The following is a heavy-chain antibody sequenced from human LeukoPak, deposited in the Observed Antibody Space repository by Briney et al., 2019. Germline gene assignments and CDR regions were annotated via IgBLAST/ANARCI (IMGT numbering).Heavy chain of an antibody. CDR1: GGTFSSYA. V-gene: IGHV1-69*11. Sequence: SVKVSCKASGGTFSSYAISWVRQAPGQGLEWMGRIIPILGTTNYAQKFQGRVTITTDESTSTAYMELSSLRSGDTAVYYCAIEGYDFCSRYPLHYFDYWGQGTLVTVSS. J-gene: IGHJ4*02. CDR3: AIEGYDFCSRYPLHYFDY. D-gene: IGHD3-3*01. CDR2: IIPILGTT.